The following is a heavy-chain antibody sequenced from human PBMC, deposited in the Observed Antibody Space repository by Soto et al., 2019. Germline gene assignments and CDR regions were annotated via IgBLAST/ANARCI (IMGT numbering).Heavy chain of an antibody. Sequence: QVQLVESGGGVVQPGRSLRLSCAASGFTFSSYGMHWVRQAPGKGLEWVAVISYDGSNKYYADSVKGRITISRDNSKNTLYLQMNSLRAEDTAVYYCAKEGSSSWYSFAFDIWGQGTMVTVSS. CDR3: AKEGSSSWYSFAFDI. J-gene: IGHJ3*02. CDR2: ISYDGSNK. V-gene: IGHV3-30*18. D-gene: IGHD6-13*01. CDR1: GFTFSSYG.